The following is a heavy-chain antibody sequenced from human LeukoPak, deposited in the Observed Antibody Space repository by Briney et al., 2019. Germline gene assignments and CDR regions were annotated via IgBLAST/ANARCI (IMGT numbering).Heavy chain of an antibody. D-gene: IGHD3-10*01. Sequence: SETLSLTCAVSGYSISSGYYWGWIRQPPGKGLEWIGSIYHSGSTYYNPSLKSRVTISVDTSKNQFSLKLSSVTAADTAVYYCARRLTMVRGVDYWGQGILVTVSS. CDR3: ARRLTMVRGVDY. CDR1: GYSISSGYY. V-gene: IGHV4-38-2*01. CDR2: IYHSGST. J-gene: IGHJ4*02.